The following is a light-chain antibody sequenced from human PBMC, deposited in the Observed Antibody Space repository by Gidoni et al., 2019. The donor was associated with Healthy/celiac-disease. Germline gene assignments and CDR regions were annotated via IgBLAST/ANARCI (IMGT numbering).Light chain of an antibody. CDR2: QDS. J-gene: IGLJ2*01. CDR3: QAWDSSIVV. CDR1: KLGDKY. V-gene: IGLV3-1*01. Sequence: SYELTPPPSVSVSPGQTASITCPGDKLGDKYACWYQQKPGQSPVLVIYQDSKRPSGVPERFSGSNSRNTATLTISGTQAMDEADYYCQAWDSSIVVFGGGTKLTVL.